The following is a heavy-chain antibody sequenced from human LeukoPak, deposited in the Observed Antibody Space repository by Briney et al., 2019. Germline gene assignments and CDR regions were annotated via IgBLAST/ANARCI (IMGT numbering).Heavy chain of an antibody. V-gene: IGHV4-61*02. CDR1: GASVTTTAYF. CDR3: ASYREAYDLYPHGLDV. D-gene: IGHD5-24*01. CDR2: IYASGNI. J-gene: IGHJ3*01. Sequence: SQTLSLTCSVSGASVTTTAYFWNWIRQPAGEGLEWIGRIYASGNIHYNPSLRSRATMSLDTSKNQFSLTMDSVTAADSAVYFCASYREAYDLYPHGLDVWGRGTVVTVS.